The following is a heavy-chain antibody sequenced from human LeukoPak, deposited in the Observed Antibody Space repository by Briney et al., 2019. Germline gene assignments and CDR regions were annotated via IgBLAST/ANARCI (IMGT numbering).Heavy chain of an antibody. CDR3: ARRKTPGGTTAAFDY. D-gene: IGHD1-1*01. J-gene: IGHJ4*02. CDR1: GYTFTSYY. Sequence: ASVKVSCKASGYTFTSYYINWVRQAPGQGLEWMGIINPSGGDTSYAQKFQGRVTMTRDTSTSTVYMELTSLRSEDTAVYYCARRKTPGGTTAAFDYWGQGTPVTVSS. V-gene: IGHV1-46*01. CDR2: INPSGGDT.